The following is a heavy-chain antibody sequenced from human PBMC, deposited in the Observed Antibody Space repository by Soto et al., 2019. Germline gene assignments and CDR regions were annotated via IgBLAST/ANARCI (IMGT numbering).Heavy chain of an antibody. J-gene: IGHJ4*02. Sequence: QVQLVQSGAEVKKPGASVKVSCKASGYTFIGYYIHWVRQAPGQGLEWMGWINPNSGGAKYSQKFQAWVTMTSDTSISTAYMELSRLKSEDTAVYYCARSGGGYDLGDYWGQGTLVTVSS. CDR3: ARSGGGYDLGDY. CDR2: INPNSGGA. V-gene: IGHV1-2*04. CDR1: GYTFIGYY. D-gene: IGHD5-12*01.